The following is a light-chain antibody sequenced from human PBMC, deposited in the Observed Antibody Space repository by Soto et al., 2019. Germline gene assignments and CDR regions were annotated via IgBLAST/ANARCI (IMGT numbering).Light chain of an antibody. V-gene: IGKV1-5*01. CDR1: QSISSW. Sequence: DIQMTQSPSTLSASVGDRVTITCRASQSISSWLAWYQQKPGKAPKLLIYDASSLESGVPSRFSGSGSGTDFTFTISSLQPEDIATYYCQQYDNLPRWTFGQGTKVDIK. J-gene: IGKJ1*01. CDR2: DAS. CDR3: QQYDNLPRWT.